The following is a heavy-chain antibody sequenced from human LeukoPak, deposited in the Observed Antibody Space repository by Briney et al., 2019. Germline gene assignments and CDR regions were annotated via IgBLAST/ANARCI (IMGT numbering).Heavy chain of an antibody. J-gene: IGHJ4*02. CDR2: IYTSGST. V-gene: IGHV4-4*07. D-gene: IGHD6-19*01. CDR3: ARKGSSGWYFDY. Sequence: PSETLSLTCTVSGGSISSYYWSWIRQPAGKGLKWIGRIYTSGSTNYNPSLKSRVTTSVDTSKNQFSLKLSSVTAADTAVYYCARKGSSGWYFDYWGQGTLVTVSS. CDR1: GGSISSYY.